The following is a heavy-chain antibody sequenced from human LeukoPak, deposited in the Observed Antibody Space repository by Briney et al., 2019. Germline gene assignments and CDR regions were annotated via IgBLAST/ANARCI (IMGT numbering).Heavy chain of an antibody. V-gene: IGHV3-74*03. CDR3: ARGDQFDY. CDR2: IKSDGSTT. D-gene: IGHD2-2*01. CDR1: GFTFSTYW. Sequence: PGGSLRLSCAASGFTFSTYWMHWVRQAPGKGLVWVSRIKSDGSTTTCADFVKGRFTISRDNAKNTLYLQMNSLRAEDTAVYYCARGDQFDYWSQGTLVTVSS. J-gene: IGHJ4*02.